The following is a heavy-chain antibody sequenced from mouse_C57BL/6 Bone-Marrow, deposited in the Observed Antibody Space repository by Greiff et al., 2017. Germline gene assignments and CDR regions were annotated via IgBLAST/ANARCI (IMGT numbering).Heavy chain of an antibody. CDR2: IDPSDSYT. J-gene: IGHJ3*01. CDR3: ARSRIRRWFAY. V-gene: IGHV1-59*01. D-gene: IGHD2-12*01. CDR1: GYTFTSYW. Sequence: QVQLQQPGAELVRPGTSVKLSCKASGYTFTSYWMHWVKQRPGQGLEWIGVIDPSDSYTNYNQKFKGKATLTVDTSSSTAYMQLSSLTSEDSAVYYCARSRIRRWFAYWGQGTLVTVSA.